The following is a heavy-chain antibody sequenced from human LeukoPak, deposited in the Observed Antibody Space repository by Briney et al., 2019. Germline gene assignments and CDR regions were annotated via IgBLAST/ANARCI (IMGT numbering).Heavy chain of an antibody. D-gene: IGHD1-26*01. CDR2: ISSSGSTI. V-gene: IGHV3-11*04. CDR1: GFAFSDYY. J-gene: IGHJ4*02. CDR3: AGPKYSGSFGAAY. Sequence: GGSLRLSCAASGFAFSDYYMSWIRQAPGKGLEWVSYISSSGSTIYYADSVKGRFTISRDNAKNSLYLQMNSLRAEDTAVYYCAGPKYSGSFGAAYWGQGTLVTASS.